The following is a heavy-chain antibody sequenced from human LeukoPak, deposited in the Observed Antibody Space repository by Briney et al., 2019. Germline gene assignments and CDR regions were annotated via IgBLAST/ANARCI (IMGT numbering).Heavy chain of an antibody. Sequence: SETLSLTCAVYGGSFSGYYWSWIRQPPGKGLEWIGEINHSGSTNYNPSLKSRVTISVDTSKNQFSLKLSSVAAADTAVYYCARVLDSSGYYYGFDPWGQGTLVTVSS. CDR3: ARVLDSSGYYYGFDP. D-gene: IGHD3-22*01. V-gene: IGHV4-34*01. CDR1: GGSFSGYY. CDR2: INHSGST. J-gene: IGHJ5*02.